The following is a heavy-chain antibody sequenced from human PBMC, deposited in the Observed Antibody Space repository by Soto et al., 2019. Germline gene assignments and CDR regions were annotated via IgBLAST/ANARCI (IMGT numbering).Heavy chain of an antibody. CDR2: IIPIFGTA. CDR1: GGTFSSYA. J-gene: IGHJ6*04. CDR3: ASHSSGNDYYYGMDV. Sequence: SVKVSCKASGGTFSSYAISWVRQAPGQGLEWMGGIIPIFGTANYAQKFQDRVTINADESTSTAYMELSSLRSEDKAVYYCASHSSGNDYYYGMDVWGKGTTVTVSS. D-gene: IGHD3-22*01. V-gene: IGHV1-69*13.